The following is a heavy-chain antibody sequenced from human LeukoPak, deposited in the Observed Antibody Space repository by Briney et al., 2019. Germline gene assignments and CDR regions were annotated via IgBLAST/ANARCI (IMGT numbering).Heavy chain of an antibody. Sequence: SETLSLTCTVSGGSISSSSYYWGWIRQPPGKGLEWIGSIYYSGTTYYNPSLKSRVTISVDTSKNQFSLKLSSVTAADTAVYYCARQPRYCSSTSCHLPIDFWGQGTLVTVSS. V-gene: IGHV4-39*01. D-gene: IGHD2-2*01. CDR2: IYYSGTT. CDR3: ARQPRYCSSTSCHLPIDF. J-gene: IGHJ4*02. CDR1: GGSISSSSYY.